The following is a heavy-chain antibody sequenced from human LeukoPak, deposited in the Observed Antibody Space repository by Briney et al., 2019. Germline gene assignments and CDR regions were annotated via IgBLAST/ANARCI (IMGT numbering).Heavy chain of an antibody. CDR2: IYHSGST. D-gene: IGHD6-13*01. J-gene: IGHJ3*02. Sequence: SETLSLTCAVSGYSISSGYYWGWIRQPPGKGLEWIGSIYHSGSTYYNPSLKSRVTISVDTSKNQFSLKLSSVTAADTAVYYCAILAADSSSWPNDAFDIWGQGTMVTVSS. CDR3: AILAADSSSWPNDAFDI. CDR1: GYSISSGYY. V-gene: IGHV4-38-2*01.